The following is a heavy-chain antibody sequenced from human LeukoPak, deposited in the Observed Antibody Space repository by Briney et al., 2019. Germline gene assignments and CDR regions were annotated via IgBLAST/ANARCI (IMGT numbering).Heavy chain of an antibody. V-gene: IGHV1-18*01. CDR2: ISAYNGNT. J-gene: IGHJ6*02. CDR1: GYTFTSYG. D-gene: IGHD1-26*01. CDR3: ARANPLYSGSYYGYYYGMDV. Sequence: ASVKVSCKASGYTFTSYGISWVRQAPGQGLEWMGWISAYNGNTNYAQKLQGRVTMTTDTSTSTAYMELRSLRSDDTAVYYCARANPLYSGSYYGYYYGMDVWGQGTTVTVSS.